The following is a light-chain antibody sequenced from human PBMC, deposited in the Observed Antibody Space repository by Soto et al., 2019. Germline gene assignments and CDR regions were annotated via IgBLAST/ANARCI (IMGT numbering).Light chain of an antibody. V-gene: IGLV1-47*01. J-gene: IGLJ2*01. CDR3: AAWDDSLSGVV. CDR2: RNN. Sequence: QLVLTQPPSASGTPGQRVTISCSGSSSNIGSNYVYWYQQLPGTAPKLLIYRNNQRPSGVPDRFSGSKSGTSASLAIGGLRSEDEADYYCAAWDDSLSGVVFGGGTKLTVL. CDR1: SSNIGSNY.